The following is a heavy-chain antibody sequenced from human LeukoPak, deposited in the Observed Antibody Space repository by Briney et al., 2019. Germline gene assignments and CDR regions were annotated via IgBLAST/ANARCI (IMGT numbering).Heavy chain of an antibody. CDR3: AKGDGDYFVYYFDY. CDR1: GFTFSSYG. J-gene: IGHJ4*02. Sequence: GGTLRLSCAASGFTFSSYGMSWVRQAPGKGLEWVSAISGSGGSTYYADSVKGQFTISRDNSKNTLYLQMNSLRAEDTAVYYCAKGDGDYFVYYFDYWGQGTLVTVSS. CDR2: ISGSGGST. V-gene: IGHV3-23*01. D-gene: IGHD4-17*01.